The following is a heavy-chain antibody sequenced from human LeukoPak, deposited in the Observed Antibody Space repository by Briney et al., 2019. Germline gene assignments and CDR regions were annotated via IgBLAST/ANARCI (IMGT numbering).Heavy chain of an antibody. D-gene: IGHD3-10*01. J-gene: IGHJ6*02. CDR3: AKDKDSGSYYYYGMDV. CDR1: GFTFDDYA. V-gene: IGHV3-9*01. Sequence: PGGSLRLSCAASGFTFDDYAMHWVRQAPGKGLEWVSGISWNSGSIGYADSVKGRFTISRDNAKNSLYLQMNSLRAEDTALYYCAKDKDSGSYYYYGMDVWGQGTTVTVSS. CDR2: ISWNSGSI.